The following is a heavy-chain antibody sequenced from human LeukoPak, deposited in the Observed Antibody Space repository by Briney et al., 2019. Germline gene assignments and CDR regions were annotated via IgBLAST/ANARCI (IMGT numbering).Heavy chain of an antibody. CDR3: VSGARGYCSGGSCPAFDF. CDR1: GFTFSSYA. CDR2: ISGSGGST. V-gene: IGHV3-23*01. J-gene: IGHJ4*02. Sequence: GGSLRLSCAASGFTFSSYAMNWVRQAPGNGLEWVSAISGSGGSTDYADSVKGRFTISRDNSESTLYLQMSSPRAEDTAVYYCVSGARGYCSGGSCPAFDFWGQGTLVSVSS. D-gene: IGHD2-15*01.